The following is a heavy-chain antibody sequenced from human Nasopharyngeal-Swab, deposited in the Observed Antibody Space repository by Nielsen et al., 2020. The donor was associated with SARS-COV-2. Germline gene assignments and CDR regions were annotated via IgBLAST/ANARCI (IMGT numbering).Heavy chain of an antibody. Sequence: WIRQPPGKGLEWVGRIKSKTDGGTTDYAAPVKGRFTISRDDSKNTLYLQMNSLKTEDTAVYYCTTDLRSAGLTKNRLLLWFGELRRTNWFDPWGQGTRVTVSS. D-gene: IGHD3-10*01. J-gene: IGHJ5*02. CDR2: IKSKTDGGTT. V-gene: IGHV3-15*01. CDR3: TTDLRSAGLTKNRLLLWFGELRRTNWFDP.